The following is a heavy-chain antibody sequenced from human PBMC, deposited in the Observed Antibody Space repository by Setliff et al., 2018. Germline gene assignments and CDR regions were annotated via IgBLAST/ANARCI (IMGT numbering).Heavy chain of an antibody. Sequence: KTSETLSLTCTVSGGSLSSFYWSWIRQSPGRGLDWIGYIDHSGSTYYNPSLKSRVTLSLDTSKNQFTLKLNSVTAAETALYFCAREVAGTYHYFDPWGQGTPVTVSS. CDR3: AREVAGTYHYFDP. D-gene: IGHD6-19*01. V-gene: IGHV4-59*12. CDR1: GGSLSSFY. J-gene: IGHJ5*02. CDR2: IDHSGST.